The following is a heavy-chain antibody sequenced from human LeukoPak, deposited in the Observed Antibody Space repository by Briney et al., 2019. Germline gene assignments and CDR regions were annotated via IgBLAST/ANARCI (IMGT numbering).Heavy chain of an antibody. V-gene: IGHV3-9*01. CDR3: ARGGYDSSGYYGENDPFDI. J-gene: IGHJ3*02. CDR1: GFTFDDYA. CDR2: ISWNSGSI. D-gene: IGHD3-22*01. Sequence: GGSLRLSCAASGFTFDDYAMHWVRQAPGKGLEWVSGISWNSGSIGYADSVKGRFTISRDNAKNSLCVQMNSLRAEDTAVYYCARGGYDSSGYYGENDPFDIWGQGTMVTVSS.